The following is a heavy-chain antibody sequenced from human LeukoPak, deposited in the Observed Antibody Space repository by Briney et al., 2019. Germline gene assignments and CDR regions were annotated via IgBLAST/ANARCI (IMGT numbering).Heavy chain of an antibody. CDR2: INKDGSDK. V-gene: IGHV3-7*01. CDR3: ATMSEISAGIPTYDYYGMDV. Sequence: PGGSLRLSYAASGFTFSNYWMSWVRQAPGKWLEWVAYINKDGSDKYYVDSVNGRFTISRDNDKNSLYLQMNSWRAEETAVYYCATMSEISAGIPTYDYYGMDVWGQGATVTVAS. D-gene: IGHD2-2*02. CDR1: GFTFSNYW. J-gene: IGHJ6*02.